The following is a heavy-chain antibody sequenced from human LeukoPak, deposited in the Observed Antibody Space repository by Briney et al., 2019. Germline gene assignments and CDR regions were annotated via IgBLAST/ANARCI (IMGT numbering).Heavy chain of an antibody. CDR3: ARDQGYSSGWPYFDY. Sequence: SVKVSCKASGYTFTSYGISWVRQAPGQGLEWMGGIIPIFGTANYAQKFQGRVTITADESTSTAYMELSSLRSEDTAVYYCARDQGYSSGWPYFDYWGQGTLVTVSS. V-gene: IGHV1-69*13. CDR1: GYTFTSYG. J-gene: IGHJ4*02. CDR2: IIPIFGTA. D-gene: IGHD6-19*01.